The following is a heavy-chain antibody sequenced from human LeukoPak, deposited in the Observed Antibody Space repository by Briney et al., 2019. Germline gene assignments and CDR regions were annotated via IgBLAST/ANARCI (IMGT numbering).Heavy chain of an antibody. CDR2: INPNSGGT. CDR3: ARGEGELRDFDY. Sequence: ASVKVSCKASGYSFTGSYMHWVRQAPGQGLEWVGWINPNSGGTKFAQKFQGRVTMTRDTSISTAFMELSRLRSDDTAVYYCARGEGELRDFDYWGQGTLVTVSS. J-gene: IGHJ4*02. V-gene: IGHV1-2*02. D-gene: IGHD3-16*01. CDR1: GYSFTGSY.